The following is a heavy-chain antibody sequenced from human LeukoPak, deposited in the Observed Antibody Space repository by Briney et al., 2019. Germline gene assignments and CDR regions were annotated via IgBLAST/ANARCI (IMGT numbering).Heavy chain of an antibody. J-gene: IGHJ4*02. CDR2: INPNSGGT. Sequence: ASVKVSFKASGYTFTGYYMHWVRQAPGQGLEWMGWINPNSGGTNYAQKFQGRVTMTRDTSISTAYMELSRLRSDDTAVYYCARVGHSGSWNLFDCWGQGTLVTVSS. V-gene: IGHV1-2*02. CDR1: GYTFTGYY. CDR3: ARVGHSGSWNLFDC. D-gene: IGHD1-26*01.